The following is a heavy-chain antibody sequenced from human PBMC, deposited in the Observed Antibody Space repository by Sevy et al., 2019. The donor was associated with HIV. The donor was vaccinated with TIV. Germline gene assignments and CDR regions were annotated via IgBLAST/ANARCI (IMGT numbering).Heavy chain of an antibody. D-gene: IGHD2-8*02. Sequence: GGSLRLSCAASGFTFSDYPMHWVRQAPGKGLEWVAVISYDGIKKYYAESVKGRTTISRDNSENKLYLHMNSLRTEDTAIYYCARDSNTGYYYCFAMDVWGQGTTVTVSS. CDR2: ISYDGIKK. J-gene: IGHJ6*02. CDR3: ARDSNTGYYYCFAMDV. V-gene: IGHV3-30-3*01. CDR1: GFTFSDYP.